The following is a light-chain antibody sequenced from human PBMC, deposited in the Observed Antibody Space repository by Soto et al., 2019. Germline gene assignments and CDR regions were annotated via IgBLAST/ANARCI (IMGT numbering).Light chain of an antibody. CDR1: QSVSSY. V-gene: IGKV3-11*01. J-gene: IGKJ2*01. CDR2: DAS. Sequence: EIVLTQSPATLSLSPGERATLSCRASQSVSSYLAWYQQKPGHAPRLLIYDASNRATGIPARFSGSGSGTDFTLTISSLEPEDVAVYYCQQRSNWPPYTFGQGTKLEIK. CDR3: QQRSNWPPYT.